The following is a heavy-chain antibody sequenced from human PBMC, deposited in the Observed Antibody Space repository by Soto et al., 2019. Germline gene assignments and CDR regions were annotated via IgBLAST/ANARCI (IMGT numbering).Heavy chain of an antibody. V-gene: IGHV1-18*01. CDR3: ASGGNSGDY. D-gene: IGHD2-21*02. CDR1: GYTFTSYG. CDR2: ISAYNGNT. J-gene: IGHJ4*02. Sequence: GASVKVSCKASGYTFTSYGISWVRQAPGQGLEWMGWISAYNGNTNYAQKFQGRVTITADESTSTAYMELSSLRSEDTAVYYCASGGNSGDYWGQGTLVTVSS.